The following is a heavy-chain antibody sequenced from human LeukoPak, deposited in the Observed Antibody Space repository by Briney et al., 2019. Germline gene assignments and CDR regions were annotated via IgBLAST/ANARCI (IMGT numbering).Heavy chain of an antibody. V-gene: IGHV4-39*01. D-gene: IGHD6-13*01. CDR3: ARHRAATGDFDY. CDR2: IYYSGST. J-gene: IGHJ4*02. Sequence: PSETLSLTCSVSGGSISSSSFFWDWIRQPPGKGLEWIGSIYYSGSTYYDPSLKSRFTISVDTSKNQFSLKLSSVTAADTAVYYCARHRAATGDFDYWGQGTLATVSS. CDR1: GGSISSSSFF.